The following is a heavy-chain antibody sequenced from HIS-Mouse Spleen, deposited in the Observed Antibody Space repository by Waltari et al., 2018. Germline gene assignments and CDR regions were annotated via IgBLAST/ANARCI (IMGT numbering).Heavy chain of an antibody. D-gene: IGHD6-13*01. J-gene: IGHJ4*02. CDR1: GFTVSSYW. Sequence: EVQLVESGGGLVQPGGSLRPSCAASGFTVSSYWISRVRQAPGKGLEWVANIKQDGSEKYYVDSVKGRFTISRDNAKNSLYLQMNSLRAEDTAVYYCARSRNSSSWYLDYWGQGTLVTVSS. CDR3: ARSRNSSSWYLDY. CDR2: IKQDGSEK. V-gene: IGHV3-7*01.